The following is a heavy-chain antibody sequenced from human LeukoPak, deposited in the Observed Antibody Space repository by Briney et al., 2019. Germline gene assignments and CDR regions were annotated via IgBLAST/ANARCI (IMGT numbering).Heavy chain of an antibody. CDR1: GYTFTSYG. CDR2: ISAYNGNT. V-gene: IGHV1-18*01. J-gene: IGHJ5*02. Sequence: GASVKVSCKASGYTFTSYGISWVRQAPGQGLEWMGWISAYNGNTNDAQKPQGRVTMTTDTSTSTAYMELRSLRSDDTAVYYCAREKPPYYYDSSGYYFHWFDPWGQGTLVTVSS. D-gene: IGHD3-22*01. CDR3: AREKPPYYYDSSGYYFHWFDP.